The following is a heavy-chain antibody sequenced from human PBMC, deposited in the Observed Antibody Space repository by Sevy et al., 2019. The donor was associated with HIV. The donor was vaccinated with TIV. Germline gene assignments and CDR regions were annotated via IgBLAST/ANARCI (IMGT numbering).Heavy chain of an antibody. Sequence: SETLSLTCTVSGYSISSGYYWGRIRQPPGKGLEWIGSIHHSGTTYYNPSLNSRVTISVDTSKNHFSLNLTSVTAADTAVYYCARVSGNWFDPWGQGTLVTVSS. J-gene: IGHJ5*02. CDR3: ARVSGNWFDP. CDR2: IHHSGTT. D-gene: IGHD1-26*01. CDR1: GYSISSGYY. V-gene: IGHV4-38-2*02.